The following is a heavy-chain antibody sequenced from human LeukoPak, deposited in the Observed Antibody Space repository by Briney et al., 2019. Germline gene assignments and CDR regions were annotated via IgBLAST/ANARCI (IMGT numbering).Heavy chain of an antibody. Sequence: GGSLRLSCAASGFTLSSYAMSWVRQAPGKGLEWVSLIYSHGGTSYADSAKGRFTISRDRSKNTLYLQMNSLRVEDTAVYYCTRGPNDYFKWGQGTLVTVSS. D-gene: IGHD1-1*01. V-gene: IGHV3-66*01. CDR3: TRGPNDYFK. CDR2: IYSHGGT. J-gene: IGHJ4*02. CDR1: GFTLSSYA.